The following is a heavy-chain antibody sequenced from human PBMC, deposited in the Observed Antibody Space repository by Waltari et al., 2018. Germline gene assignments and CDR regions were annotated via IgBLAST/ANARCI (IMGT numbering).Heavy chain of an antibody. J-gene: IGHJ4*02. Sequence: QLQLQESGSGLVKPSQTLSLTCAVSGGSISSGGYSWSWIRQPPGKGLEWIGYIYHSGSTYYNPSLKSRVTISVDRSKNQFSLKLSSVTAADTAGYYCARGLAAGYYFDYWGQGTLVTVSS. CDR3: ARGLAAGYYFDY. CDR2: IYHSGST. CDR1: GGSISSGGYS. V-gene: IGHV4-30-2*01. D-gene: IGHD6-13*01.